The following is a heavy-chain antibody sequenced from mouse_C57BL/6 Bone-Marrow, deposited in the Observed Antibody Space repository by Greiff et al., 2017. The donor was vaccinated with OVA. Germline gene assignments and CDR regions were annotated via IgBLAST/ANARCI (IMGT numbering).Heavy chain of an antibody. D-gene: IGHD4-1*01. Sequence: EVQLQESGAELVMPGASVKLSCTASGFNIKDDYMHWVKQRPEQGLEWIGWIDPENGDTEYASKFQGKATITADTSSNTAYLQLSSLTSEDTAVYYCTTSLTGRDYWGQGTTLTVSS. CDR1: GFNIKDDY. V-gene: IGHV14-4*01. J-gene: IGHJ2*01. CDR3: TTSLTGRDY. CDR2: IDPENGDT.